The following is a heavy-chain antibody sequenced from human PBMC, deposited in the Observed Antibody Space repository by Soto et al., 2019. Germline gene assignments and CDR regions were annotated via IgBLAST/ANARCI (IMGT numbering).Heavy chain of an antibody. J-gene: IGHJ6*02. CDR3: ARGAEYYDFWSGYYPPSGMDV. D-gene: IGHD3-3*01. V-gene: IGHV3-11*01. CDR2: ISSSGSTI. Sequence: PGGSLRLSCAASGFTFSDYYMSWIRQAPGKGLEWVSYISSSGSTIYYADSVKGRFTISRDNAKNSLYLQMNSLRAEDTAVYYCARGAEYYDFWSGYYPPSGMDVWGQGTTVTVSS. CDR1: GFTFSDYY.